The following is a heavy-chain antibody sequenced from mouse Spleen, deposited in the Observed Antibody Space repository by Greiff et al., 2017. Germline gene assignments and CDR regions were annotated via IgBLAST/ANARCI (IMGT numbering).Heavy chain of an antibody. CDR1: GYTFTSYG. Sequence: QVQLQQPGAELVMPGASVKLSCKASGYTFTSYGMPWVKQRPGQGLEWIGEIDPSDSYTNYNQKFKGKATLTVDKSSSTAYMQLSSLTSEDSAVYYCARALSAWFAYWGQGTLVTVSA. CDR3: ARALSAWFAY. CDR2: IDPSDSYT. D-gene: IGHD6-5*01. J-gene: IGHJ3*01. V-gene: IGHV1-69*01.